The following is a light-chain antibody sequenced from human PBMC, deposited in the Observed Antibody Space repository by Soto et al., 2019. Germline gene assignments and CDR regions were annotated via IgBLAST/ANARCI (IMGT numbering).Light chain of an antibody. CDR3: QQYGTSPRT. J-gene: IGKJ1*01. Sequence: EIVLTQSPGTLCLSPGERATLSCRASQSVRNNYLAWYQQRPGQAPRLLIYAASSRATGIRDRFSGSGSGTDFTLTISRLEPEDFAVYYCQQYGTSPRTFGQGTKVDIK. V-gene: IGKV3-20*01. CDR2: AAS. CDR1: QSVRNNY.